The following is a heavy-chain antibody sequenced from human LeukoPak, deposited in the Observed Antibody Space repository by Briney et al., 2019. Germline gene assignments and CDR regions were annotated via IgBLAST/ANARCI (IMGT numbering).Heavy chain of an antibody. J-gene: IGHJ4*02. CDR3: ARGVVVISSGDY. CDR2: IYHSGST. CDR1: GYSISSGYY. Sequence: SETLSLTCAVSGYSISSGYYWGWIRQPPGKGLEWIGSIYHSGSTYYNPSLKSRVTISVDTSKNQFSLKLSSVTAADTAMYYCARGVVVISSGDYWGQGTLATVSS. D-gene: IGHD3-22*01. V-gene: IGHV4-38-2*01.